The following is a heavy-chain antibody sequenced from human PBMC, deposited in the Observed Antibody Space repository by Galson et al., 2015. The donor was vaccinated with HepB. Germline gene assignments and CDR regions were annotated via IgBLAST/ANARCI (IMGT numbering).Heavy chain of an antibody. D-gene: IGHD2-15*01. J-gene: IGHJ6*02. CDR2: IIPIFGTA. V-gene: IGHV1-69*13. Sequence: SVKVSCKASGGTFSSYAISWVRQAPGQGLEWMGGIIPIFGTANYAQKFQGRVTITADESTSTAYMELSSLRSEDTAVYYCARVRLPVAAPRFENGMDVWGQVTTVTVSS. CDR1: GGTFSSYA. CDR3: ARVRLPVAAPRFENGMDV.